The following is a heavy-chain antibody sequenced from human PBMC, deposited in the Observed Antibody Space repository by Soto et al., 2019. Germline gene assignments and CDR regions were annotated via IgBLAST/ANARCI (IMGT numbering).Heavy chain of an antibody. CDR2: VYYGGRS. CDR3: ARVRFSVTTRACFDY. CDR1: SAPVSSTTYT. J-gene: IGHJ4*02. D-gene: IGHD4-17*01. Sequence: PSETLSLTCTVSSAPVSSTTYTWGWIRQPPGKGLEWVASVYYGGRSYYNPSLNSRVTISVDTSKNQFSLKMTSVTTADTAVYYCARVRFSVTTRACFDYWGQGILVTVSS. V-gene: IGHV4-39*01.